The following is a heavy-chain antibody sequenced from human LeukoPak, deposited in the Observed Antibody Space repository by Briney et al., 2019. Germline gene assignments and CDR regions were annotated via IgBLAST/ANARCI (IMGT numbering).Heavy chain of an antibody. CDR1: GGTFTTYP. J-gene: IGHJ4*02. CDR2: IIPIFDTT. CDR3: ARGRLGYCRTTSCYTFDH. Sequence: ASVKVSCKGSGGTFTTYPTSWVRQAPGRGLEWMGGIIPIFDTTNYAQKFQDRATITADESTSTVYMELRILRSEDTAIYYCARGRLGYCRTTSCYTFDHWGQGTLVTVSS. D-gene: IGHD2-2*01. V-gene: IGHV1-69*13.